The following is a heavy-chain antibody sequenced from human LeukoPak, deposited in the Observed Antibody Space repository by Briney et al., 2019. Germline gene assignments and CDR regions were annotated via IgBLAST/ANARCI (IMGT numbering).Heavy chain of an antibody. V-gene: IGHV3-21*01. CDR3: AREYHGSFDY. D-gene: IGHD2-2*01. Sequence: GGSLRLSCAASGFSFSTYYVNWVRPAPGKGLEWVSCISSSSTYIYYADSVRGRFAISRDNAKNSLYLQMNSLRAEDTAVYYCAREYHGSFDYWGQGSLVTVSS. CDR2: ISSSSTYI. CDR1: GFSFSTYY. J-gene: IGHJ4*02.